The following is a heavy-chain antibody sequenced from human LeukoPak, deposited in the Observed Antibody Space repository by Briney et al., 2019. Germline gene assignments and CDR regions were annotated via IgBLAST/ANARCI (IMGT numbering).Heavy chain of an antibody. D-gene: IGHD3-22*01. CDR1: GGSISSYY. Sequence: SETLSLTCTVSGGSISSYYWSWIRQPPGKGLEWIGYIYYSGSTNYNPSLKSRVTMSLDTSKNQFSLKLSSVTAADTAVYYCARYYYDSSGYYKDAFDIWGQGTMVTVSS. V-gene: IGHV4-59*01. CDR2: IYYSGST. J-gene: IGHJ3*02. CDR3: ARYYYDSSGYYKDAFDI.